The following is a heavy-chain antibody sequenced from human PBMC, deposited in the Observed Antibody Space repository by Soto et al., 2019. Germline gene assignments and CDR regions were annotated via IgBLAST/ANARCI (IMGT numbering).Heavy chain of an antibody. CDR1: GYSFSNYG. CDR2: LPEIGTNT. V-gene: IGHV3-23*01. CDR3: AKKSGVGATWYFDY. Sequence: PGESLKISCKGSGYSFSNYGMSWVRQAPGKGLEWVSALPEIGTNTYYADSVKGRFTISRDNSKNTLFLQINNLRAGDTAVYYCAKKSGVGATWYFDYWGQGTLVTVSS. J-gene: IGHJ4*02. D-gene: IGHD1-26*01.